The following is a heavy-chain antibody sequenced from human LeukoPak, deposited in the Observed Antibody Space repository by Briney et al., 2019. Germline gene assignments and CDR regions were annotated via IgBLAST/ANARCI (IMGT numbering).Heavy chain of an antibody. D-gene: IGHD6-13*01. CDR1: GFTVSSNY. V-gene: IGHV3-53*05. CDR3: AKDLFSSSWYYGDYFDY. CDR2: IYSGGST. J-gene: IGHJ4*02. Sequence: GGSLRLSCAASGFTVSSNYMSWVRQAPGEGLEWVSVIYSGGSTYYADSVKGRFTISRDNSKNTLYLQMNSLRAEDTAVYYCAKDLFSSSWYYGDYFDYWGQGTLVTVSS.